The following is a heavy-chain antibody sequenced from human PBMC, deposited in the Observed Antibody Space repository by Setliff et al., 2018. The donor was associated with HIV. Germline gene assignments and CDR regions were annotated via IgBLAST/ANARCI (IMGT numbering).Heavy chain of an antibody. CDR3: ARGALLAVFDFDH. CDR2: INVGNGDT. Sequence: ASVKVSCKASGYTFTTYSLHWVRQAPGQSLEWMGWINVGNGDTKYSQELQGRVTITRDTSANTAYMELSSLRSDDTAIYFCARGALLAVFDFDHWGHGTLVTVSS. D-gene: IGHD3-10*01. CDR1: GYTFTTYS. V-gene: IGHV1-3*01. J-gene: IGHJ4*01.